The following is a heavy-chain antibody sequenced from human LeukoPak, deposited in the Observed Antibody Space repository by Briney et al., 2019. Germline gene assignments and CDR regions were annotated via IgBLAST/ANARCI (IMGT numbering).Heavy chain of an antibody. CDR1: GGSISSYY. D-gene: IGHD3-10*01. V-gene: IGHV4-59*01. CDR3: AVYYYGSGGFDP. J-gene: IGHJ5*02. Sequence: SETLSLTCTVSGGSISSYYWSWIRQPPGKGLEWIGYIYYSGSTNYNPSLKSRVTISVDTSKNQFSLKLSSVTAADTAVYYCAVYYYGSGGFDPWGQGTLVTVSS. CDR2: IYYSGST.